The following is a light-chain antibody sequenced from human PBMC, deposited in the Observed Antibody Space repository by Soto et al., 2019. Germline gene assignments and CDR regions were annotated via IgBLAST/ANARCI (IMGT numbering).Light chain of an antibody. CDR2: SNN. CDR1: SSNIGSNT. J-gene: IGLJ3*02. Sequence: QPVLTQPPSASGTPGQRVTISCSGSSSNIGSNTVNWYQQVPGTAPKLLIYSNNRRPSGVPDRFSGSKSGTSASLAISGLQSEDEADYYCAAWDDSLNGWVFGGGTKVTVL. CDR3: AAWDDSLNGWV. V-gene: IGLV1-44*01.